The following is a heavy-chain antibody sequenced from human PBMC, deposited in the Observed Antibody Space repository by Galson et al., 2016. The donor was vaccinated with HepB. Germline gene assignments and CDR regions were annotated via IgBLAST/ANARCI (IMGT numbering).Heavy chain of an antibody. V-gene: IGHV4-59*01. CDR1: GGSISSYF. CDR3: ARERKQQLLGSFYYYGMDV. CDR2: FYYGGTT. J-gene: IGHJ6*02. D-gene: IGHD6-13*01. Sequence: SETLSLTCTVSGGSISSYFWSWIRQPPGKGLEWIGYFYYGGTTTYNPSLKSRVTISVDTSKNQFSLKLSSVTAADTAIYYCARERKQQLLGSFYYYGMDVWGPGTTVTVSS.